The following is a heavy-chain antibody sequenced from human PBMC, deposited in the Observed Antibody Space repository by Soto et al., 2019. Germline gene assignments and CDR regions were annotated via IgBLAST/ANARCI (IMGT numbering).Heavy chain of an antibody. J-gene: IGHJ2*01. CDR2: INPSGGST. Sequence: ASVKVSCKESGYTFTSYYMHWVRQAPEQGLEWMGIINPSGGSTSYAQKCPGRVTMTRDTSTSTVYMELSSLRSEDTARYYCARPGGSSSDDWYFELWGRGTLVTVSS. D-gene: IGHD6-6*01. CDR3: ARPGGSSSDDWYFEL. CDR1: GYTFTSYY. V-gene: IGHV1-46*01.